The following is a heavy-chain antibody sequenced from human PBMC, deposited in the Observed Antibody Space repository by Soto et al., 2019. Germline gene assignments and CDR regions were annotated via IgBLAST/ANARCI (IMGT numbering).Heavy chain of an antibody. J-gene: IGHJ4*02. D-gene: IGHD3-22*01. CDR2: IYHSGST. CDR1: GGSISSYY. Sequence: SETLSLTCTVSGGSISSYYWSWIRQPPGKGLEWIGYIYHSGSTYYNPSLKSRVTISVDRSKNQFSLKLSSVTAADTAVYYCARGGVDYYDSSGYYFSPYYFDYWGQGTLVNVSS. CDR3: ARGGVDYYDSSGYYFSPYYFDY. V-gene: IGHV4-59*12.